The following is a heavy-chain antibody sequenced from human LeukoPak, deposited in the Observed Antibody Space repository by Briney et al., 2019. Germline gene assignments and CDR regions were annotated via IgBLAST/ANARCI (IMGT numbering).Heavy chain of an antibody. Sequence: GASVKVSCKASGYTFTSYGISWVRQAPGQGLEWMGGIIPIFGTANYAQKFQGRVTITADESTSTAYMELSSLRSEDTAVYYCARVGRPNDYGDYDWFDPWGQGTLVTVSS. CDR2: IIPIFGTA. V-gene: IGHV1-69*13. D-gene: IGHD4-17*01. CDR3: ARVGRPNDYGDYDWFDP. CDR1: GYTFTSYG. J-gene: IGHJ5*02.